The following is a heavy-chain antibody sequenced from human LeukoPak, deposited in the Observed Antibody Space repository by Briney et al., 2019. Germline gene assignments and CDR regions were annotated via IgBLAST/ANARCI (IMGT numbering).Heavy chain of an antibody. J-gene: IGHJ4*02. CDR2: IRTKAYSYAT. Sequence: GGSLRLPCAASGFTFSGSAMHWVRQASGKGLEWVGRIRTKAYSYATAYAASVKGRFTISRDDSKNTAYLQMNSLKTEDTAVYYFTTPRITMVRGELWGQGTLVTVSS. V-gene: IGHV3-73*01. CDR1: GFTFSGSA. CDR3: TTPRITMVRGEL. D-gene: IGHD3-10*01.